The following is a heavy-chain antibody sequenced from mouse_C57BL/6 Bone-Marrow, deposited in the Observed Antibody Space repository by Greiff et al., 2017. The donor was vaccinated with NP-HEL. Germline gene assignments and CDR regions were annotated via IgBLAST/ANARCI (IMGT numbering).Heavy chain of an antibody. D-gene: IGHD2-4*01. Sequence: QVQLKESGAELARPGASVKLSCKASGYTFTSYGISWVKQRTGQGLEWIGEIYPRSGNTYYNEKFKGKATLTADKSSSTAYMELRSLTSEDSAVYFCARDPLFLYYDYYFDYGGQGTTLTVS. CDR1: GYTFTSYG. CDR2: IYPRSGNT. V-gene: IGHV1-81*01. J-gene: IGHJ2*01. CDR3: ARDPLFLYYDYYFDY.